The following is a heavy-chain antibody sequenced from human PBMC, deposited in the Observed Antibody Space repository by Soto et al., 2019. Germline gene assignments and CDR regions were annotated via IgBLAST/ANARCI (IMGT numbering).Heavy chain of an antibody. CDR3: ARLGYCSSTSCYLAAWDYYYYMDV. Sequence: GGSLRLSCAASGFTFSSYSMNWVRQAPGKGLEWVSYISSSSTIYYADSVKGRFTISRDNAKNSLYLQMNSLRAEDTAVYYCARLGYCSSTSCYLAAWDYYYYMDVWGKGTTVTVSS. CDR2: ISSSSTI. V-gene: IGHV3-48*01. D-gene: IGHD2-2*01. J-gene: IGHJ6*03. CDR1: GFTFSSYS.